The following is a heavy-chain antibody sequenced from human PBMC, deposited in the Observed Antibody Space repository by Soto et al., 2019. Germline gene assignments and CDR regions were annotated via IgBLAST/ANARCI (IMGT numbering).Heavy chain of an antibody. J-gene: IGHJ4*02. V-gene: IGHV4-34*01. Sequence: SETLSLTCAVYGGSFSGYYWSWIRQPPGKGLEWIGEINHSGSTNYNPSLKSRVTISVDTSKNQFTLKLSSVTAADTAVYYCARGGYLRSGYFDYWGQGTQVTVSS. CDR2: INHSGST. CDR3: ARGGYLRSGYFDY. CDR1: GGSFSGYY. D-gene: IGHD2-15*01.